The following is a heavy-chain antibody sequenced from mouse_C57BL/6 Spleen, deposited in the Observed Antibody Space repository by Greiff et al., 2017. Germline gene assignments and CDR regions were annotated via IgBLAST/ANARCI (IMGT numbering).Heavy chain of an antibody. CDR1: GYTFTSYW. CDR3: PRADYYGSSSYAMDY. CDR2: IDPSDSYT. J-gene: IGHJ4*01. V-gene: IGHV1-69*01. D-gene: IGHD1-1*01. Sequence: QVQLQQPGAELVMPGASVKLSCKASGYTFTSYWMHWVKQRPGQGLEWIGEIDPSDSYTNYNQKFKGKSTLTVDKSSSTAYMQLSSLTSEDSAVYYCPRADYYGSSSYAMDYWGQGTSVTVSS.